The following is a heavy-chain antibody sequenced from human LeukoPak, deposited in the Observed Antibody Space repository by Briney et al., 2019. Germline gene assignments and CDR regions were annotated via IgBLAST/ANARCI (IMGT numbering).Heavy chain of an antibody. J-gene: IGHJ4*02. CDR3: VRGTGY. V-gene: IGHV3-64D*06. CDR1: GFTFSTYV. Sequence: GGSLRLSCSVSGFTFSTYVMHWVRQAPGKGLEYVSAISSNGDNTYYADSVKGRFTISRDNSKNTLYLQMSSLRADDTAVFYCVRGTGYWGQGTLVTVSS. CDR2: ISSNGDNT.